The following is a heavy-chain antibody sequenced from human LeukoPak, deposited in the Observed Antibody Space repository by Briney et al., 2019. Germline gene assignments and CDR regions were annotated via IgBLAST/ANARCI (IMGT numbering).Heavy chain of an antibody. Sequence: PSETLSLTCTVSGGSITNYYWTWIRQPPGKGLEWIGYVSFSGTTNYNPSLKSQVTISLDTSNSQFSLRLTSVTAADTAVYYCARISPSSGTYWGTLYYYIDVWGKGTTITVSS. CDR2: VSFSGTT. J-gene: IGHJ6*03. V-gene: IGHV4-59*01. CDR1: GGSITNYY. CDR3: ARISPSSGTYWGTLYYYIDV. D-gene: IGHD1-26*01.